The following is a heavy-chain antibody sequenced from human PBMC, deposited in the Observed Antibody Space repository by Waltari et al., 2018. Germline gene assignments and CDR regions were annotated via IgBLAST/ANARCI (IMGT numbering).Heavy chain of an antibody. D-gene: IGHD6-19*01. CDR1: GFTFSTYA. J-gene: IGHJ4*02. Sequence: QVQLVEAGGGVVQPGMSLRLSCVVSGFTFSTYAVHWVRQAPGKGLEWVAVTSYDGSVKYYADSVKGRFSISRDNSKNTLYLQMNSLRAEDTAVYFCARGRQWLVLNPFDYWGQGTLVTVAS. CDR2: TSYDGSVK. V-gene: IGHV3-30*01. CDR3: ARGRQWLVLNPFDY.